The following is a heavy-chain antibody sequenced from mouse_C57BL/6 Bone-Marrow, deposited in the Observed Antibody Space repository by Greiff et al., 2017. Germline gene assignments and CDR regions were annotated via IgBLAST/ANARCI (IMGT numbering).Heavy chain of an antibody. D-gene: IGHD1-1*01. J-gene: IGHJ2*01. V-gene: IGHV1-64*01. Sequence: VQLQQSGAELVKPGASVKLSCKASGYTFTSYWMHWVKQRPGQGLEWIGMIHPNSGSTNYNEKFKSKATLTVDKSSSTAYMQLSSLTSEDSAVYYCARDSITTVVSFDYWGQGTTLTVSS. CDR2: IHPNSGST. CDR1: GYTFTSYW. CDR3: ARDSITTVVSFDY.